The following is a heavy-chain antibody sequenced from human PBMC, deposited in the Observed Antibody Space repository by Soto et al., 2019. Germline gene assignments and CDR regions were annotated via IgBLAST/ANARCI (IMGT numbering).Heavy chain of an antibody. CDR1: GFTFSNSA. CDR3: ACSLYYYDSSGYYPRWYYYGMDV. J-gene: IGHJ6*02. CDR2: ISSSGGTT. Sequence: GSLRLSCTASGFTFSNSAMSWVRQAPGKGLEWVSAISSSGGTTYYADSVKGRFTISRDNSKNTLYLQMSSLRAEDTAVYYCACSLYYYDSSGYYPRWYYYGMDVWGQGTTVTVSS. D-gene: IGHD3-22*01. V-gene: IGHV3-23*01.